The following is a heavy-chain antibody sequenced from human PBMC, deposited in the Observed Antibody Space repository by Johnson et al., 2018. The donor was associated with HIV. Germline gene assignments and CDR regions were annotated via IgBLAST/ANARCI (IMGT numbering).Heavy chain of an antibody. D-gene: IGHD1-7*01. V-gene: IGHV3-NL1*01. J-gene: IGHJ3*02. CDR3: TTERNWNSVPDVDAFDI. CDR1: GFTFSSYW. CDR2: ISWNSGSI. Sequence: QVLLVESGGGVVQPGRSLRLSCAASGFTFSSYWMHWVRQAPGKGLEWVSGISWNSGSIGYADSVKGRFTISRDNSKNTLYLQMNSLRAEDTAVYYCTTERNWNSVPDVDAFDIWGRGTMVTVSS.